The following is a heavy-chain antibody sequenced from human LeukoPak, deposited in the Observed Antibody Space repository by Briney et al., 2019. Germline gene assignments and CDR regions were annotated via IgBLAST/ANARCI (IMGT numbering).Heavy chain of an antibody. J-gene: IGHJ3*02. CDR2: MYISGST. Sequence: SETLSLTCTVSGGSISDYYWSWIRQPAGKGLEWIGRMYISGSTNYNPSLKSRVTMSLNTSKNQFSLKLNSVTAADTAVYYCARWSPTHDASNIWGQGTMVTVSS. CDR1: GGSISDYY. CDR3: ARWSPTHDASNI. D-gene: IGHD1-26*01. V-gene: IGHV4-4*07.